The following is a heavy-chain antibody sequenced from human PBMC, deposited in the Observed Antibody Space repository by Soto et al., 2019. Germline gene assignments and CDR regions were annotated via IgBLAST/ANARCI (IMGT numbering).Heavy chain of an antibody. V-gene: IGHV1-8*01. Sequence: QVQLVQSGAEVKKPGASVKVSCKTSGYTFTTYDITWVRQATGQGLEWMGWMNPNSGNTGSAQKFQGRVIMTRNTSISTAYMELSSLRSERTAVYYCARRLSTRDFYYYMDVWGKGTTVTVSS. CDR2: MNPNSGNT. CDR3: ARRLSTRDFYYYMDV. CDR1: GYTFTTYD. D-gene: IGHD3-10*01. J-gene: IGHJ6*03.